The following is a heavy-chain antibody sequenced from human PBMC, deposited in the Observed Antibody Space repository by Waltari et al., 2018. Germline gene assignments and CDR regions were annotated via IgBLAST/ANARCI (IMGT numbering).Heavy chain of an antibody. J-gene: IGHJ4*02. Sequence: QVQLQESGPGLVKPSDTLSLTCVVSGYSISSGYYWGWIRQPPGKGPEWIGSIFHSGTTYYNPSLTSRVTISVDSPKNQISLKLSSVTAADTAVYYCARRGSSSWIFDYWGQGILVTVSS. CDR2: IFHSGTT. CDR1: GYSISSGYY. V-gene: IGHV4-38-2*01. D-gene: IGHD6-13*01. CDR3: ARRGSSSWIFDY.